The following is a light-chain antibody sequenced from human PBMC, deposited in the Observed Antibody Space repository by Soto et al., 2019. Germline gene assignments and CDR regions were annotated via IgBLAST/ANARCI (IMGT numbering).Light chain of an antibody. CDR3: QQRSNWPRT. V-gene: IGKV3D-20*02. J-gene: IGKJ1*01. CDR2: NAS. CDR1: QSVSRSY. Sequence: IVLTQSPGTLSLSPGERSTLSCMASQSVSRSYLAWYQQKPGQAPRLLIYNASTRATGIPARFSGSGSGTEFTLTISSLQSEDFEVYYCQQRSNWPRTFGQGTKVDIK.